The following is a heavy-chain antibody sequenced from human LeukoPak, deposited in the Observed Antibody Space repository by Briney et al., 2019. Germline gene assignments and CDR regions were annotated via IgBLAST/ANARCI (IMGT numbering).Heavy chain of an antibody. D-gene: IGHD2-15*01. V-gene: IGHV5-51*01. Sequence: GESLKISCKGSGYSFTSYWIGWVRQMTGKGLEWMGIIYPGDSDTRYSPSFQGQVTISADKSISTAYLQWSSLKASDTAMYYCARHESQEGSWFDPWGQGTLVTVSS. CDR1: GYSFTSYW. CDR3: ARHESQEGSWFDP. CDR2: IYPGDSDT. J-gene: IGHJ5*02.